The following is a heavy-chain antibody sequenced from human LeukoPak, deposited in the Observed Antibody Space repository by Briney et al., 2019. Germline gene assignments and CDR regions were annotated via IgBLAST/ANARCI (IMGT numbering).Heavy chain of an antibody. J-gene: IGHJ4*02. Sequence: SETLSLTCAVYGGSFSGYYWSWIRQPPGKGLEWIGEINHSGSTNYNPSLKSRVTISVDTSKNQFSLKLSSVTAADTAVYYCASRRRAYLSYSSSWYGVDYWRQGTLVTVSS. CDR2: INHSGST. V-gene: IGHV4-34*01. CDR3: ASRRRAYLSYSSSWYGVDY. D-gene: IGHD6-13*01. CDR1: GGSFSGYY.